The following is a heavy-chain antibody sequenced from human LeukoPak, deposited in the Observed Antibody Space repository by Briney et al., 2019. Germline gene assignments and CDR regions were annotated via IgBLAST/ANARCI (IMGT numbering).Heavy chain of an antibody. J-gene: IGHJ4*02. D-gene: IGHD6-19*01. V-gene: IGHV3-48*01. CDR1: GFTFSGYI. CDR2: VGTSGNTI. CDR3: ARDQWLDY. Sequence: GGSLRLSCAASGFTFSGYIMNWVRQAPGKGLEWVSFVGTSGNTIYYADSVKGRFTVSRDNAKNSLYLQMNSLRAEDTAVYYCARDQWLDYWGQGTLVTVSS.